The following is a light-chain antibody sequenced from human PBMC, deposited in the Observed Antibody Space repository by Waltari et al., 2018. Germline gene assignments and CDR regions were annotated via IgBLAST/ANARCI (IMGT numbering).Light chain of an antibody. J-gene: IGLJ6*01. CDR2: DTS. CDR3: WLLFGGAHV. V-gene: IGLV7-46*01. CDR1: AGAVTGSHY. Sequence: QAVVTQEPSLTVSPGGTVTLTCGSSAGAVTGSHYPYWFQQKPGQAPRTLIYDTSNKLSWTPARFSGSLLGGKAALTLSGAQPEDEAEYYCWLLFGGAHVFGRGTKLTVL.